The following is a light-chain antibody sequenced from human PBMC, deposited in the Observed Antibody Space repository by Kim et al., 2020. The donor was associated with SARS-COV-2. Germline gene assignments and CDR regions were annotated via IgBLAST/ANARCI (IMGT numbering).Light chain of an antibody. V-gene: IGLV1-47*02. CDR1: SSNIGSNR. J-gene: IGLJ3*02. Sequence: GQGVTISCSGSSSNIGSNRVYWYQQFSGTAPKPLIYGNDQRPSGVPDRFSGSKSGSSASLAIRGLRSEDEADYYCSAWDDSVTGWVFGGGTQLTVL. CDR3: SAWDDSVTGWV. CDR2: GND.